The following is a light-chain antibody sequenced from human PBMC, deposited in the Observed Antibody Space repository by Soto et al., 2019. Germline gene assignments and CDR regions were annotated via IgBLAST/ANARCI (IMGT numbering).Light chain of an antibody. J-gene: IGKJ1*01. V-gene: IGKV1-5*02. CDR2: DAS. Sequence: DIQMTQSPSSLSASVGDRVTIICRASQSVSTRLAWYQQKPGKAPKVLIYDASSWAGGVPSRFTGSGSGTEFTLNIHRLQPDDVATYYCQQYSVYWTFGQGTKVEIK. CDR1: QSVSTR. CDR3: QQYSVYWT.